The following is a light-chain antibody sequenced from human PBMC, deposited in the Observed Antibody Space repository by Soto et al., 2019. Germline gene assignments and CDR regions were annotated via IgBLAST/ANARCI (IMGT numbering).Light chain of an antibody. CDR3: QQSDTTPYT. CDR2: DTS. Sequence: DIQMTQSPSSLSASVGDRVTIACRASQTIGTFLNWYQQEPGKAHKVLIYDTSSLQYGVPSRFSGSGSGTDFTLSISSLQPEDCATYYCQQSDTTPYTFRQGTILEI. V-gene: IGKV1-39*01. J-gene: IGKJ2*01. CDR1: QTIGTF.